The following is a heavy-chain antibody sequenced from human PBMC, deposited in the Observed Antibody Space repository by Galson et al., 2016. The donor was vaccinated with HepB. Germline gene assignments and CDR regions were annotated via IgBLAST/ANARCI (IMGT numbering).Heavy chain of an antibody. D-gene: IGHD4-17*01. CDR2: VYPGDSDT. Sequence: QSGAEVKKPGESLKISCKGSGYTFISYWIGWVRQMPGKGLEWMGIVYPGDSDTRYSPSFQGQVTMSADKSISTAYLQWSGLKASDSAMNYCARNFGDNTFDFWGQGTLVTVSS. CDR1: GYTFISYW. CDR3: ARNFGDNTFDF. V-gene: IGHV5-51*01. J-gene: IGHJ4*02.